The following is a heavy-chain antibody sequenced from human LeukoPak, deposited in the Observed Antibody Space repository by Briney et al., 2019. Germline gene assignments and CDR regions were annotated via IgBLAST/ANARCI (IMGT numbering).Heavy chain of an antibody. CDR2: IYYSGST. D-gene: IGHD2-21*02. Sequence: SETLSLTCTVSGGSISSYYWSWIRQPPGKGLEWIGYIYYSGSTNYNPSLKGRVTISVDTSKNQFSLKLSSVTAADTAVYYCARAYYCGGDCYHFDYWGQGTLVTVSS. J-gene: IGHJ4*02. CDR3: ARAYYCGGDCYHFDY. V-gene: IGHV4-59*01. CDR1: GGSISSYY.